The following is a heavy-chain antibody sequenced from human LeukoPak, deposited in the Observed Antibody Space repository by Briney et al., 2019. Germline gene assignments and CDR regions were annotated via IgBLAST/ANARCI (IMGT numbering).Heavy chain of an antibody. CDR2: ISNEGAT. CDR3: AKEVVTATHPFDY. CDR1: GFSVSASY. V-gene: IGHV3-53*01. J-gene: IGHJ4*02. Sequence: GGSLRLSCAASGFSVSASYMSWVRQAPGKGLESVSVISNEGATYYADSVKGRFTISRDNSKNTLYLQMNSLRAEDTAVYYCAKEVVTATHPFDYWGQGTLVTVSS. D-gene: IGHD2-21*02.